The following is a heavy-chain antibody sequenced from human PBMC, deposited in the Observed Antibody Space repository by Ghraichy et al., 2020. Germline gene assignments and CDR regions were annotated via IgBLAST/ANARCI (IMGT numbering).Heavy chain of an antibody. CDR3: ARDRSPRDGYPEYYFDY. Sequence: GGSLRLSCAASGFTLSSYRMNWVRQAPGKGLEWVSSISSSSSYIYYADSVRGRFTISRDNAKNPLYVQMNSLRAEDTAVYYCARDRSPRDGYPEYYFDYWGQGTLVTVSS. J-gene: IGHJ4*02. CDR2: ISSSSSYI. CDR1: GFTLSSYR. V-gene: IGHV3-21*01. D-gene: IGHD5-24*01.